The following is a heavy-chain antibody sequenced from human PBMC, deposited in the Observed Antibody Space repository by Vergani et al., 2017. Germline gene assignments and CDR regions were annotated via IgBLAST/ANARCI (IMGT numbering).Heavy chain of an antibody. Sequence: VQLVESGGGLVQPGRSLRLSCAASGFTFDDYAMHWVRQAPGKGLEWVSGISWNSGSIGYADSVKGRFTISRDNAKNSLYLQMNSLRAEDTALYYCARGAAAMNLFDYWGQGTLVTVSS. V-gene: IGHV3-9*01. CDR2: ISWNSGSI. CDR3: ARGAAAMNLFDY. CDR1: GFTFDDYA. D-gene: IGHD6-13*01. J-gene: IGHJ4*02.